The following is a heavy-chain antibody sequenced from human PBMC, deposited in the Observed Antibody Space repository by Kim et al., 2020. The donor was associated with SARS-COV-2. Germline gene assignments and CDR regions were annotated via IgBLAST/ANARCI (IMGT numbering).Heavy chain of an antibody. V-gene: IGHV4-31*03. Sequence: SETLSLTCTVSGGSISSGGYYWSWIRQHPGKGLEWIGYIYYSGSTYYNPSLKSRVTISVDTSKNQFSLKLSSVTAADTAVYYCARERRRLGMDVWGQETTVTVSS. CDR3: ARERRRLGMDV. CDR2: IYYSGST. J-gene: IGHJ6*02. CDR1: GGSISSGGYY.